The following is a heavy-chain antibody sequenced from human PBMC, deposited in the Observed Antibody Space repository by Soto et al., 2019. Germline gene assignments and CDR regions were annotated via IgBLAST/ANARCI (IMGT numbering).Heavy chain of an antibody. CDR2: IYYSGST. V-gene: IGHV4-59*01. J-gene: IGHJ4*02. D-gene: IGHD2-2*01. Sequence: PSETLSLTCTVSGGSISSYYWSWIRQPPGKGLEWIGYIYYSGSTNYNPSLKSRVTISVDTSKNQFSLKLSSVTAADTAVYYCARGFRVNYSRSTTAYWGQGTLVTVSS. CDR3: ARGFRVNYSRSTTAY. CDR1: GGSISSYY.